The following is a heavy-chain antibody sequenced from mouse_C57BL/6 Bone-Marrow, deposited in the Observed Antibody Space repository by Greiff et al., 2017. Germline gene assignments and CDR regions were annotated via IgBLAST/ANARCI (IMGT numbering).Heavy chain of an antibody. CDR3: ARRSGLVYFDV. V-gene: IGHV1-59*01. CDR1: GYTFTSYW. D-gene: IGHD3-3*01. CDR2: IDPSDSYT. J-gene: IGHJ1*03. Sequence: VQLQQPGAELVRPGTSVKLSCKASGYTFTSYWMHWVKQRPGQGLEWIGVIDPSDSYTNYNQKFKGKATLTVDTSSSPAYMQLSSLTSEDSAVYYCARRSGLVYFDVWGTGTTVTVSS.